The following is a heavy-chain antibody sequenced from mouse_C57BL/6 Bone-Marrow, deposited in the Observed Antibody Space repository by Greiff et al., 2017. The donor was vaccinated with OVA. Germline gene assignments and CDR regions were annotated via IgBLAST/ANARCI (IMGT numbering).Heavy chain of an antibody. V-gene: IGHV1-69*01. J-gene: IGHJ4*01. Sequence: QFQLQQPGAELVMPGASVKLSCKASGYTFTSYWLHWVKQRPGQGLDWIGEFDPSDSYTNYNQKFKGKATLIVAKSSSTAYMQLSRLTSEDAAVYDCEGDDYGGGSMDYWGQGTSVTVSS. D-gene: IGHD2-4*01. CDR3: EGDDYGGGSMDY. CDR1: GYTFTSYW. CDR2: FDPSDSYT.